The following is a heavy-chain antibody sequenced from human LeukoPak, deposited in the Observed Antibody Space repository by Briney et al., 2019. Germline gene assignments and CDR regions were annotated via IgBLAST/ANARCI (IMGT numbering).Heavy chain of an antibody. CDR2: INPNSGGT. CDR3: ARDSSSVDY. D-gene: IGHD6-6*01. CDR1: GYTFTGYY. J-gene: IGHJ4*02. V-gene: IGHV1-2*02. Sequence: ASVKASCKASGYTFTGYYMHWVRQAPGQGLEWMGWINPNSGGTNYAQKFQGRVTMTRDTSISTAYMGLSRLRSDDTAVYYCARDSSSVDYWGQGTLVTVSS.